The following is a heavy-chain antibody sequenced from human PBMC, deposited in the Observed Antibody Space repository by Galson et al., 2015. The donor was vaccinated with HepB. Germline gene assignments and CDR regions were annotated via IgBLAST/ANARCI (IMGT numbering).Heavy chain of an antibody. D-gene: IGHD2-21*02. V-gene: IGHV3-74*01. J-gene: IGHJ4*02. Sequence: SLRLSCAASEFTFSRYWMHWVRQAPGKGLVWVSSIGSDGSNITYADSVKGRFTISRDNAKNTLYLQMNSLRAEDTAVYYCAELCGGDCYYSTEYWGQGILVTVSS. CDR3: AELCGGDCYYSTEY. CDR2: IGSDGSNI. CDR1: EFTFSRYW.